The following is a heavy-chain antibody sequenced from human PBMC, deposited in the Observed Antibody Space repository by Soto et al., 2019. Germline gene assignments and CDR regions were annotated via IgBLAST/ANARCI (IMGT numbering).Heavy chain of an antibody. CDR2: IYYSGST. Sequence: QVQLQESGPGLVKPSQTLSLTCTVSGGSISSGGYYWSWIRQHPGKGLEWIGYIYYSGSTYYNPSLKSRVTISVDTSKNQFSLKLSSVTAADTAVYYCARDRIVVVPAAKGLAYGMDVWGQGTTVTVSS. CDR1: GGSISSGGYY. CDR3: ARDRIVVVPAAKGLAYGMDV. V-gene: IGHV4-31*03. J-gene: IGHJ6*02. D-gene: IGHD2-2*01.